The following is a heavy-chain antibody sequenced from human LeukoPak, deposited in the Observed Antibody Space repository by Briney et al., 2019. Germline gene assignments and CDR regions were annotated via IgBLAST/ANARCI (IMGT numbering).Heavy chain of an antibody. CDR3: ASHCSSTSCSPYYYYYYMDV. Sequence: SVKVSCKASGYTFTSYAISWVRQAPGQGLEWMGGIIPIFGTANYAQKFQGRVTITTDESTSTAYMELSSLRSEDTAVYYCASHCSSTSCSPYYYYYYMDVWGKGTTVTVSS. CDR1: GYTFTSYA. D-gene: IGHD2-2*01. J-gene: IGHJ6*03. CDR2: IIPIFGTA. V-gene: IGHV1-69*05.